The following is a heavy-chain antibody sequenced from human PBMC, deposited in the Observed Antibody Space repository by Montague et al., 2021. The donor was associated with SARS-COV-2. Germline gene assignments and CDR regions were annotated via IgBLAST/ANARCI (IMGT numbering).Heavy chain of an antibody. D-gene: IGHD6-19*01. J-gene: IGHJ4*02. Sequence: SETLSPTCTVSGGSISSYYWSWIRQPPGKGLEWIGYIYYGGSTNYNPSLKSRVTISVDTSKNQFSLKLSSVTAADTAVYYCARQSGRLWGIAVAGAFDYWGQGTLVTVSS. CDR1: GGSISSYY. V-gene: IGHV4-59*08. CDR2: IYYGGST. CDR3: ARQSGRLWGIAVAGAFDY.